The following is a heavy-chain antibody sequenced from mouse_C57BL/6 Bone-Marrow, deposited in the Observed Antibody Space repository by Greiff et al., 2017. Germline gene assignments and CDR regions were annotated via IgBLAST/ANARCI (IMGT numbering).Heavy chain of an antibody. V-gene: IGHV1-19*01. CDR3: ARSHYYGSSYQSAMDY. J-gene: IGHJ4*01. CDR1: GYTFTDYY. CDR2: INPYNGGT. D-gene: IGHD1-1*01. Sequence: VQLQQSGPVLVKPGASVKMSCKASGYTFTDYYMNWVKQSHGKSLEWIGVINPYNGGTSYNQKFKGKATLTVDKSSSTAYMELNSLTSEDSAVYYCARSHYYGSSYQSAMDYWGQGTSVTVSS.